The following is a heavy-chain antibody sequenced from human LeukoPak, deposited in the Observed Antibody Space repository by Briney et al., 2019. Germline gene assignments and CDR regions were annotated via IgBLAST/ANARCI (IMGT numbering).Heavy chain of an antibody. CDR2: INHSGNT. CDR1: GGSFNAYY. J-gene: IGHJ6*03. Sequence: PSETLSLTCAVYGGSFNAYYWTWLRQTPGKGREGIGEINHSGNTNYNPSLESRVTISADTSKNQFSLNLGSVTAADTAIYYCARGLRFIQGPGYYYMDVWGKGTTVTVSS. V-gene: IGHV4-34*01. D-gene: IGHD3-16*02. CDR3: ARGLRFIQGPGYYYMDV.